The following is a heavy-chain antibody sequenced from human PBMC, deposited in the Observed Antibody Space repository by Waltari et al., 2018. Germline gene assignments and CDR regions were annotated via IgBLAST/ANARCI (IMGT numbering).Heavy chain of an antibody. D-gene: IGHD4-17*01. CDR3: GRDVYGDYVGGGGGAFDI. J-gene: IGHJ3*02. CDR2: ISSRTYR. CDR1: GFTLSTYS. Sequence: EVQLVESGGGLVKPGGSLRLSCAASGFTLSTYSMNWVRQAPGKGLGWASSISSRTYRYYADSVKGRSTISGDNAKNSRYLQMNTLRAEDTAVYYCGRDVYGDYVGGGGGAFDIWGQGTMVTVSS. V-gene: IGHV3-21*01.